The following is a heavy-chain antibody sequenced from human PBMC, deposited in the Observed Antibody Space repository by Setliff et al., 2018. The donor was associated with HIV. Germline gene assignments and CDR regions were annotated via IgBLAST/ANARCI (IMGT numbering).Heavy chain of an antibody. CDR3: ARDVMEWFGNYFDN. CDR1: GGSISSGGYY. Sequence: SETLSLTCTVSGGSISSGGYYWSWIRQHPGKGLEWIGYIYYSGSTYYNPSLKSRVTISVDTSKNQFSLKLSSVTAADTALYYCARDVMEWFGNYFDNWGQGALVTSPQ. J-gene: IGHJ4*02. D-gene: IGHD3-3*01. V-gene: IGHV4-31*03. CDR2: IYYSGST.